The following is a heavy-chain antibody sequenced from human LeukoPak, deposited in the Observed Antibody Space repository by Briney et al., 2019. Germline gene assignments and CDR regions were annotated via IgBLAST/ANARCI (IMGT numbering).Heavy chain of an antibody. V-gene: IGHV3-48*01. CDR2: ISGSSGII. J-gene: IGHJ4*02. CDR1: GFTFNTYT. CDR3: ARGPNSNWSGLDF. Sequence: GGSLRLSCAASGFTFNTYTMNWVRQAPGKGLEWVSYISGSSGIIDYADSVRGRFTISRDNAKNSLYLQMNSLRAEDTAVYYCARGPNSNWSGLDFWGQGTLLTVSS. D-gene: IGHD6-6*01.